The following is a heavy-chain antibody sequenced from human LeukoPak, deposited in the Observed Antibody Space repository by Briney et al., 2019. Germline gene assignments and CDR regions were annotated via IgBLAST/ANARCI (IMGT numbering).Heavy chain of an antibody. J-gene: IGHJ2*01. Sequence: GGSLRLSCAASGFTFSSYEVNWVRQAPGKGLEWVSYISSSGSTIYYAASVKGRFTISRDNAKNSLYQQMNSLRAEDTAVYYCARDXNYYDSSGYPXXYFDLWGRXTLVXXSS. CDR2: ISSSGSTI. D-gene: IGHD3-22*01. CDR1: GFTFSSYE. V-gene: IGHV3-48*03. CDR3: ARDXNYYDSSGYPXXYFDL.